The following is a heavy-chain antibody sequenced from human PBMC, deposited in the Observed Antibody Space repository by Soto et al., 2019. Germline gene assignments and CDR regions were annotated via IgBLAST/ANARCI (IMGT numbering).Heavy chain of an antibody. CDR3: ARQDYYYYYGMDV. V-gene: IGHV5-51*01. CDR1: GYSVTSYW. CDR2: IYPGDSDT. Sequence: SCKGSGYSVTSYWIGWVRQMPGKGLEWMGIIYPGDSDTRYSPSFQGQVTISADKSISTAYLQWSSLKASDTAMYYCARQDYYYYYGMDVWGQGTTVTVSS. J-gene: IGHJ6*02.